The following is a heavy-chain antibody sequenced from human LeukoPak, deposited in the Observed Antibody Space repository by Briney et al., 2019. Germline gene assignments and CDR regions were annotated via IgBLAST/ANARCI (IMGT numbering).Heavy chain of an antibody. V-gene: IGHV3-66*01. CDR2: IYSDGST. CDR1: GFTVSSKY. J-gene: IGHJ4*02. D-gene: IGHD2-15*01. Sequence: GGSLRLSCAASGFTVSSKYMSWVRQAPGKGLEWVSVIYSDGSTYYADSVKGRFTISRDNSKKTVYIQMNSLRGEETAVYYCAREGGSRSFDYWGQGTLVTVSS. CDR3: AREGGSRSFDY.